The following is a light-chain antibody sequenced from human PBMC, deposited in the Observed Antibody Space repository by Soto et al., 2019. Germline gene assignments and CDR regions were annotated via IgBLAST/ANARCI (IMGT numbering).Light chain of an antibody. CDR1: QTISSW. J-gene: IGKJ4*01. Sequence: DIQMTQSQSTLSGSVGDRITITCLASQTISSWLAWYQQKPGKAPKLLIYKASTLKSGVPSRFSGSASGTEFTLTISSLQPDDFATYYCQQYDNYPLTFGGGTKVDIK. CDR3: QQYDNYPLT. V-gene: IGKV1-5*03. CDR2: KAS.